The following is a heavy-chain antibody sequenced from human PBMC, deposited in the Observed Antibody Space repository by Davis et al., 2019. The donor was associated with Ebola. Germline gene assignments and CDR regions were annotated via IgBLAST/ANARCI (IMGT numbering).Heavy chain of an antibody. CDR2: IFYSGST. CDR1: GGSIRSSSQY. CDR3: ARQSSSSWGDY. Sequence: MPGGSLRLSCTVSGGSIRSSSQYWGWIRQPPGKGLEWMGSIFYSGSTSYNPSLKSRVTISVDTSKNHFSLKLSSVTAADTAVYYCARQSSSSWGDYWGQGTLVTVSS. D-gene: IGHD6-6*01. J-gene: IGHJ4*02. V-gene: IGHV4-39*01.